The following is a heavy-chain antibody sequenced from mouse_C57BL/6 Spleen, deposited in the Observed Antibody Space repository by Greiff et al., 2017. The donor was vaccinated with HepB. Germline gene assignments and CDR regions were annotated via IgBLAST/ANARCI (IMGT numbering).Heavy chain of an antibody. CDR1: GFTFSDFY. Sequence: EVQLVESGGGLVQSGRSLRLSCATSGFTFSDFYMEWVRQAPGKGLEWIAASRNKANDYTTEYSASVKGRFIVSRDTSQSILYLQMNALRAEDTAIYYCARDGPTGYYAMDYWGQGTSVTVSS. J-gene: IGHJ4*01. V-gene: IGHV7-1*01. CDR3: ARDGPTGYYAMDY. CDR2: SRNKANDYTT. D-gene: IGHD4-1*02.